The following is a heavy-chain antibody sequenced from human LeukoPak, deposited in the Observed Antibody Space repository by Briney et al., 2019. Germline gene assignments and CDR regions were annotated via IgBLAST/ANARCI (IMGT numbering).Heavy chain of an antibody. CDR2: ISSNGGST. CDR3: ASSIAAAQAFDY. V-gene: IGHV3-64*01. CDR1: GFTFSSYA. D-gene: IGHD6-13*01. J-gene: IGHJ4*02. Sequence: PGGSLRLSCAASGFTFSSYAMHWVRQAPGKGLEYVSAISSNGGSTYYANSVKGRFTISRDNSKNTLYLQMGSLRAEDMAVYYCASSIAAAQAFDYWGQGTLVTVSS.